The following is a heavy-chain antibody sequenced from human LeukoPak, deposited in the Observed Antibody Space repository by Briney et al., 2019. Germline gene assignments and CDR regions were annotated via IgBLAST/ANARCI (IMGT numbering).Heavy chain of an antibody. Sequence: GGSLRLSCAASGFTFSSYGMHWVRQAPGKGLEWVAVISYDGSNKYYADSVKGRFTISRDNAKNSLYMQLNSLRAEDTAVYYCARDRGWFAHDYWGQGTLVTVSS. CDR3: ARDRGWFAHDY. D-gene: IGHD3-10*01. V-gene: IGHV3-30*03. J-gene: IGHJ4*02. CDR1: GFTFSSYG. CDR2: ISYDGSNK.